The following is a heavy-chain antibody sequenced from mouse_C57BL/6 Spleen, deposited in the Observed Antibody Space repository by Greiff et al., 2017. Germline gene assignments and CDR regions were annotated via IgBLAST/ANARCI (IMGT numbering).Heavy chain of an antibody. D-gene: IGHD1-1*01. J-gene: IGHJ1*03. CDR3: ARRAITTVVGTGYFDV. CDR2: IHPNSGST. Sequence: QVQLQQPGAELVKPGASVKLSCKASGYTFTSYWMHWVKQRPGQGLEWIGMIHPNSGSTNYNEKFKSKATLTVDKSSSTAYMQLSSLTSEDSAVYYCARRAITTVVGTGYFDVWGTGTTVTVSS. V-gene: IGHV1-64*01. CDR1: GYTFTSYW.